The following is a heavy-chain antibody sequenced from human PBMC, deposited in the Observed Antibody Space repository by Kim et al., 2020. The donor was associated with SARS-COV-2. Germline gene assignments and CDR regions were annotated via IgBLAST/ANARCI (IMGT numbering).Heavy chain of an antibody. V-gene: IGHV3-53*04. D-gene: IGHD2-2*01. Sequence: YYADSVKGRFTISRHNSKNTLYLQMNSLRAEDTAVYYCASSGEYPGWFDPWGQGTLVTVSS. CDR3: ASSGEYPGWFDP. J-gene: IGHJ5*02.